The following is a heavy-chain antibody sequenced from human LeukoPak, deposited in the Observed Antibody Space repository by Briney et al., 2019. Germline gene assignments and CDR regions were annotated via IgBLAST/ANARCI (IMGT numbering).Heavy chain of an antibody. J-gene: IGHJ4*02. CDR3: AKDLERRYFDWVPIGY. Sequence: PRASVKVSCKASGGTFSSYAMSWVRQAPGKGLEWVSAISGSGGSTYYADSVKGRFTISRDNSKNTLYLQMNSLRAEDTAVYYCAKDLERRYFDWVPIGYWGQGTLVTVSS. CDR2: ISGSGGST. CDR1: GGTFSSYA. V-gene: IGHV3-23*01. D-gene: IGHD3-9*01.